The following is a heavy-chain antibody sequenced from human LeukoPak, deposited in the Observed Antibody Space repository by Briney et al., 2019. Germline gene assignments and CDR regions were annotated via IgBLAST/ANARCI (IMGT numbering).Heavy chain of an antibody. V-gene: IGHV3-7*01. D-gene: IGHD6-13*01. CDR3: ARSAGSSGWYEGYYFDY. CDR1: GFTFSRYW. J-gene: IGHJ4*02. Sequence: GGSVRLSCAASGFTFSRYWMSWVRQAPGKGLEWVANIKQDGSEKYYVDSVKGRFTISRDNAKISLYLQMNSLRAEDTAVYYCARSAGSSGWYEGYYFDYWGQGTLVTVSS. CDR2: IKQDGSEK.